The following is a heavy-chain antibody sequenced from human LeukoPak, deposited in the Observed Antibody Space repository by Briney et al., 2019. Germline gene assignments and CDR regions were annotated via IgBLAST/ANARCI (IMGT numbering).Heavy chain of an antibody. Sequence: SETLSLTCAVYGGSFSGYYWSWIRQPPGKGLEWIGEINHSGSTNYNPSLKSRATISVDTSKNQFSLKLSSVTAADTAVYYCARGGGDCSSTSCYAFDIWGQGTMVTVSS. J-gene: IGHJ3*02. CDR3: ARGGGDCSSTSCYAFDI. CDR2: INHSGST. D-gene: IGHD2-2*01. CDR1: GGSFSGYY. V-gene: IGHV4-34*01.